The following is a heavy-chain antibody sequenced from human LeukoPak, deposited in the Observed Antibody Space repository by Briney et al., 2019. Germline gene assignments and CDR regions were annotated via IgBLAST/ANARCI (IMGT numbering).Heavy chain of an antibody. CDR1: GYSFTSYW. D-gene: IGHD3-3*01. Sequence: GEFLEMSCKGSGYSFTSYWTGWVRQMPGKGLEWMGIIYPGDSDTRYSPSFQGQVTISADKSISTAYLQWSSLKASDTAMYYCARLGDFWSMFDYWGQGTLVTVSS. CDR2: IYPGDSDT. V-gene: IGHV5-51*01. CDR3: ARLGDFWSMFDY. J-gene: IGHJ4*02.